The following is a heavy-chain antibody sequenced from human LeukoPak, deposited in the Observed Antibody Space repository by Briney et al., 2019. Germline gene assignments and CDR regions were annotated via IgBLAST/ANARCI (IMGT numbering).Heavy chain of an antibody. CDR2: IYSGGST. Sequence: GGSLRLSCAASEFSVGSNYMTWVRQAPGKGLEWVSLIYSGGSTYYADSVKGRFTISRDNSKNTLYLQMNSLRAEDTALYYCAKDPIAVGGPYYFDYWGQGTLVTVSS. D-gene: IGHD6-19*01. CDR1: EFSVGSNY. CDR3: AKDPIAVGGPYYFDY. J-gene: IGHJ4*02. V-gene: IGHV3-53*05.